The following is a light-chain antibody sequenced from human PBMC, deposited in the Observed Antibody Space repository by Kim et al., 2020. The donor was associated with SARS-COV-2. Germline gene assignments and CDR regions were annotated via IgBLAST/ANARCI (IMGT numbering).Light chain of an antibody. J-gene: IGLJ2*01. CDR3: QAWDSSTVV. V-gene: IGLV3-1*01. CDR2: QDS. Sequence: SVSPGQTASITCAGDKLWDKYACWYQQKPGQSPVLVIYQDSKRPSGIPERFSGSNSGNTATLTISGTQAMDEADDYCQAWDSSTVVFGGGTQLTVL. CDR1: KLWDKY.